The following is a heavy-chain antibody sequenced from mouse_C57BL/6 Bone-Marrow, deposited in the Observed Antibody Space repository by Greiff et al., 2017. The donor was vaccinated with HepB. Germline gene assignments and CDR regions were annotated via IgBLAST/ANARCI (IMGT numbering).Heavy chain of an antibody. CDR2: INPYNGGT. J-gene: IGHJ3*01. CDR1: GYTFTDYY. V-gene: IGHV1-19*01. CDR3: ASRSGY. Sequence: EVKLVESGPVLVKPGASVKMSCKASGYTFTDYYMNWVKQSHGKSLEWIGVINPYNGGTSYNQKFKGKATLTVDKSSSTAYMELNSLTSEDSAVYYCASRSGYWGQGTLVTVSA.